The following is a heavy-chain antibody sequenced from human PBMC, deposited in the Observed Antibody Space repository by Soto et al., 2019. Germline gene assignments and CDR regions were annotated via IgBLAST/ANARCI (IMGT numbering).Heavy chain of an antibody. J-gene: IGHJ6*02. CDR3: ARSTMVRGYYYYGMDV. V-gene: IGHV4-59*01. CDR1: GGSISSYY. D-gene: IGHD3-10*01. CDR2: IYYSGST. Sequence: SETLSLTCTVSGGSISSYYWSWIRQPPGKGLEWIGYIYYSGSTNYNPSLKSRVTISVDTSKNQLSLKLSSVTAADTAVYYCARSTMVRGYYYYGMDVWGQGTTVTVSS.